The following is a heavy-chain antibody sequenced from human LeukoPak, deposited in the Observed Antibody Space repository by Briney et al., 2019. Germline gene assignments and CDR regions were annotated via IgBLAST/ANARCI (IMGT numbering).Heavy chain of an antibody. J-gene: IGHJ4*02. V-gene: IGHV3-7*01. CDR3: ARVGRGNSVGADF. Sequence: GGSLRLSCAASGFTVSSNYMSWVRQAPGKGLEWVANIKQDGSEEYYVDSVKGRFTISRDNAKNPLFLQMNSLRAEDTAVYYCARVGRGNSVGADFWGQGTLITVSS. D-gene: IGHD4-23*01. CDR2: IKQDGSEE. CDR1: GFTVSSNY.